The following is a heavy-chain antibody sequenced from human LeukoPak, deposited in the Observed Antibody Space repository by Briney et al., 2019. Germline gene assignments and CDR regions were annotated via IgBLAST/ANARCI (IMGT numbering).Heavy chain of an antibody. Sequence: SETLSLTCTVSGGSISSYYWSWIRQPAGKGLEWIGRIYTTGSTNYNPSLKSRVTISADTSKNQFSLKLSSVTAADTAVYYCARHRYPTSSSFLDSWGQGTLVSVSS. V-gene: IGHV4-4*07. CDR2: IYTTGST. J-gene: IGHJ5*01. CDR1: GGSISSYY. CDR3: ARHRYPTSSSFLDS. D-gene: IGHD6-6*01.